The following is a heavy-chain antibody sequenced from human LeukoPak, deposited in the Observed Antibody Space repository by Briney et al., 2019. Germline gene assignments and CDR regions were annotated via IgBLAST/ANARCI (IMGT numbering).Heavy chain of an antibody. CDR2: INLNGGGT. CDR3: ATRCTNGVCYKAYYMDV. J-gene: IGHJ6*03. Sequence: KPGASVKVSCKASGYTLTSYYLHWVRQPPGQGLEWLGWINLNGGGTLSAQKFQGRVTMTRDASISTAYMELSGLRSDDTAVYYCATRCTNGVCYKAYYMDVWGKGTTVTVSS. D-gene: IGHD2-8*01. V-gene: IGHV1-2*02. CDR1: GYTLTSYY.